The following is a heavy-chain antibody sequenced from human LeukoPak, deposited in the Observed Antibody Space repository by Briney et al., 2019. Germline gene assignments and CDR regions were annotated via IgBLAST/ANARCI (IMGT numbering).Heavy chain of an antibody. Sequence: SETLSLTCTVSGGSISSYYWNWIRQPPGKGLEWIGYIYYSGTTNYNPSLKSRVSMSVDTSKNQFSLKLSSVTAADTAVYYCARASRYLTGYYFDYWGQGTLVTVSS. V-gene: IGHV4-59*12. CDR2: IYYSGTT. CDR3: ARASRYLTGYYFDY. J-gene: IGHJ4*02. CDR1: GGSISSYY. D-gene: IGHD1-20*01.